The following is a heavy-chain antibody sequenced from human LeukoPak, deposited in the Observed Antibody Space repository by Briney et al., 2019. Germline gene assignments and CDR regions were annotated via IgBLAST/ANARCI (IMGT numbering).Heavy chain of an antibody. J-gene: IGHJ4*02. V-gene: IGHV3-48*03. D-gene: IGHD3-10*02. CDR1: TXTLSSYE. CDR3: ARGVRGVMNY. Sequence: GGSLRLSCAASTXTLSSYEMNWVRQAPGKGLEWVSYISSSGSTIYYADSVKGRFTISRDNAKNSLYLQMNSLRVEDTAVYYCARGVRGVMNYWGQGTLVTVSS. CDR2: ISSSGSTI.